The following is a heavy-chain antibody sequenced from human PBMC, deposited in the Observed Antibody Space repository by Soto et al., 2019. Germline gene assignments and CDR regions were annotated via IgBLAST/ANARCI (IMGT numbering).Heavy chain of an antibody. V-gene: IGHV1-18*01. CDR1: GYTFTRSG. CDR3: AREGVAPYYYYGMDF. CDR2: ISTYNGDT. Sequence: QVQLVQSGAEVKKPGASVKVSCKASGYTFTRSGISWVRQAPGQGLEWMGWISTYNGDTNYAQTFQGRVTMTTDTSXCTVHMEVRSLRSDDTAVYYCAREGVAPYYYYGMDFWGQGTPVTVSS. J-gene: IGHJ6*02. D-gene: IGHD5-12*01.